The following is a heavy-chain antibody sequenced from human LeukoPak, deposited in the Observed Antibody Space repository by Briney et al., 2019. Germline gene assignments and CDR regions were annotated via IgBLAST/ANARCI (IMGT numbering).Heavy chain of an antibody. CDR1: GFTFSSYW. D-gene: IGHD1-26*01. V-gene: IGHV3-7*01. CDR3: ARDKIVGATHLDY. CDR2: IKQDGSEK. Sequence: GGTLRLSCAASGFTFSSYWMSWVRQAPGKGLEWVANIKQDGSEKYYVDSVKGRFTISRDNAKNSLYLQMNSLRAEDTAVYYCARDKIVGATHLDYWGQGTLVTVSS. J-gene: IGHJ4*02.